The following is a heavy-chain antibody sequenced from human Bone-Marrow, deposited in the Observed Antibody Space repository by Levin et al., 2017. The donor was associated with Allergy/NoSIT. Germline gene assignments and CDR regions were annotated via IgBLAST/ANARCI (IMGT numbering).Heavy chain of an antibody. V-gene: IGHV3-30*18. CDR1: GFDFANYV. CDR2: NSFDVYAK. CDR3: VKAVGYSGSYFFEL. D-gene: IGHD1-26*01. Sequence: GESLKISCEASGFDFANYVMQWVRQAPGKGLEWVALNSFDVYAKVYADSVKGRFTISRDNSKSTLFLEMNNLRGEDTAVYFCVKAVGYSGSYFFELWGQGTVVTVSS. J-gene: IGHJ4*02.